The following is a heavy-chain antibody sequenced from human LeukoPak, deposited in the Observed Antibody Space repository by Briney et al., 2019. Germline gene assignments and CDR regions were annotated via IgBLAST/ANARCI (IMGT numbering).Heavy chain of an antibody. CDR2: ITTNGGST. J-gene: IGHJ3*02. D-gene: IGHD6-13*01. Sequence: GGSLRLSCSASGFTFSSFAMYWVRQAPGKGLVYISAITTNGGSTYYVDSVRGRFTISRDNSKNTVYLQLSSLRAEDTAVYYCVKVAAAGIGAFDIWGQGTMVTVS. V-gene: IGHV3-64D*06. CDR1: GFTFSSFA. CDR3: VKVAAAGIGAFDI.